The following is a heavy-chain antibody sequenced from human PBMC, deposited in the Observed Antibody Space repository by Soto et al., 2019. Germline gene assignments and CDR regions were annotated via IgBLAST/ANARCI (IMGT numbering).Heavy chain of an antibody. CDR1: GFSLDTYG. Sequence: QVQLVESGGGVVQAGTSLRLSCTVSGFSLDTYGMHWVRQAPGKGLEWVAVIWFDGTTTYYADAVQGRFTISRDSSKSTLYLQMDSLRVEDTAVYSCARVGDCSTGSCDSGPGDYWGQGTLVTVSS. CDR3: ARVGDCSTGSCDSGPGDY. V-gene: IGHV3-33*01. CDR2: IWFDGTTT. D-gene: IGHD2-2*01. J-gene: IGHJ4*02.